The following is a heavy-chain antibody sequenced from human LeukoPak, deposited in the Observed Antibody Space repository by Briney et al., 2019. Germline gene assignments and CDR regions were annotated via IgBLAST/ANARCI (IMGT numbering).Heavy chain of an antibody. CDR2: INGGGGGT. CDR1: GFTFSSYV. J-gene: IGHJ6*04. V-gene: IGHV3-23*01. CDR3: AKGGHLGFCSSTGCENYYYYYGMDV. D-gene: IGHD2-2*01. Sequence: GSLRLSCAASGFTFSSYVMNWVRQTPGKGLEWVSTINGGGGGTSYADSVKGRFTISRDNSKNTLYLQMNSLRAEDTAIYYCAKGGHLGFCSSTGCENYYYYYGMDVWGKGTTVTVSS.